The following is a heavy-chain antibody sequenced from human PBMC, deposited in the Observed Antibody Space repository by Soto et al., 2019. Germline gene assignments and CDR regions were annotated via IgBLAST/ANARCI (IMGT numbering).Heavy chain of an antibody. J-gene: IGHJ6*02. D-gene: IGHD5-12*01. CDR3: AKDDVGGYEDYYYGMDV. CDR2: ISYDGSNK. V-gene: IGHV3-30*18. CDR1: GFTFSSYG. Sequence: QLGGSLRLSCAASGFTFSSYGMHWVRQAPGKGLEWVAVISYDGSNKYYADSVKGRFTISRDNSKNTLYLQMNSLRAEDTAVYYCAKDDVGGYEDYYYGMDVWGQGTTVTVSS.